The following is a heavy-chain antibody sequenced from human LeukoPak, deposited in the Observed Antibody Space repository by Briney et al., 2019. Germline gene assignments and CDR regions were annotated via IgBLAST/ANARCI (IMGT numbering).Heavy chain of an antibody. CDR1: GGSIRSYY. Sequence: SETLSLTCIIPGGSIRSYYWSWIRQPPGKRLEWIGYIYSGGNATDNPSLKSRVTISVDTSKNQSSLQLSSVTGADTAVYYCARGVGRHYYYYMDVWGKGTTVTVSS. V-gene: IGHV4-59*08. J-gene: IGHJ6*03. CDR2: IYSGGNA. CDR3: ARGVGRHYYYYMDV. D-gene: IGHD1-26*01.